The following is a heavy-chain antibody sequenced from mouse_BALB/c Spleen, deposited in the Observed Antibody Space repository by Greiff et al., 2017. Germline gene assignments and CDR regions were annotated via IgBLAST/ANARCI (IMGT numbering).Heavy chain of an antibody. J-gene: IGHJ2*01. Sequence: VQLQQSGPELVKPGASVKISCKASGYAFSSSWMNWVKQRPGQGLEWIGRIYPGDGDTNYNGKFKGKATLTADKSSSTAYLQLSSLTSVDSAVYVCARYDYREYFDYWGQGTTLTVSS. CDR3: ARYDYREYFDY. CDR2: IYPGDGDT. V-gene: IGHV1-82*01. D-gene: IGHD2-14*01. CDR1: GYAFSSSW.